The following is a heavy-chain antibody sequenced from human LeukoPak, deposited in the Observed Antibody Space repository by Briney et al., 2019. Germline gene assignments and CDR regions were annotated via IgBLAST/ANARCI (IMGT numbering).Heavy chain of an antibody. CDR3: ARDLEARYGSGSYYDY. CDR2: INPNSGGT. D-gene: IGHD3-10*01. V-gene: IGHV1-2*02. J-gene: IGHJ4*02. CDR1: GYTFTGHY. Sequence: EASVKVSCKASGYTFTGHYMHWVRQAPGQGLEWMGWINPNSGGTNYAQKLQGRVTMTTDTSTSTAYMELRSLRSDDTAVYYCARDLEARYGSGSYYDYWGQGTLVTVSS.